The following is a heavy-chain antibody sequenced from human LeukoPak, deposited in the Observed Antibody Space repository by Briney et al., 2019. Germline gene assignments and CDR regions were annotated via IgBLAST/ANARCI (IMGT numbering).Heavy chain of an antibody. D-gene: IGHD7-27*01. V-gene: IGHV4-39*01. Sequence: SETLSLTCTVSGGSISSSSYYWGWIRQPPGKGLEWIGSIYYSGSTYYNPSLKSRVTISVDTSKNQFSLKLSSVTAADTAVYYCARRPITGAFDYWGQGTLVTVSS. CDR3: ARRPITGAFDY. J-gene: IGHJ4*02. CDR2: IYYSGST. CDR1: GGSISSSSYY.